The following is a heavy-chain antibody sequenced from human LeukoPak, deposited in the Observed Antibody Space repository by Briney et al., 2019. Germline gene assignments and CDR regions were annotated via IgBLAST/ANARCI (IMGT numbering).Heavy chain of an antibody. Sequence: GGPLTLPCAACGLTFSNAWMSWVRQAPGKVLDWDGRIKSNKDGWTEDHAAPVKGRFTISRDESKNTLYLQMNSLKTEDTAVYYCTTLGNSGSSNYWGQGTLVTVSS. CDR2: IKSNKDGWTE. D-gene: IGHD3-10*01. CDR3: TTLGNSGSSNY. J-gene: IGHJ4*02. V-gene: IGHV3-15*01. CDR1: GLTFSNAW.